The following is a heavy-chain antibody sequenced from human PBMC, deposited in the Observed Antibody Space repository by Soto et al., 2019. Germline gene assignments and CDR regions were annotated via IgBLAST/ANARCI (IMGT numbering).Heavy chain of an antibody. Sequence: SETLSLTCTVSGGSISSGGYYWSWIRQHPGKGPEWIGYIYYSGSTYYNPSLKSRVTISVDTSKNQFSLKLSSVTAADTAVYYCGGAGYSGYDSAFDIWGQGTMVTVSS. J-gene: IGHJ3*02. V-gene: IGHV4-31*03. D-gene: IGHD5-12*01. CDR2: IYYSGST. CDR3: GGAGYSGYDSAFDI. CDR1: GGSISSGGYY.